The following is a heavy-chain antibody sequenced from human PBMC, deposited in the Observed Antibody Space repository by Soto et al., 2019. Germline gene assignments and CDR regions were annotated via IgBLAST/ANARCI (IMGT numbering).Heavy chain of an antibody. D-gene: IGHD3-9*01. CDR1: GFTFSSYE. J-gene: IGHJ4*02. CDR3: ARVGRLVIPATSYFDY. Sequence: GGSLRLSCAASGFTFSSYEMNWVRQAPGKGLEWVSYISSSGSTIYYADSVKGRFTISRDNAKNSLYLQMNSLRAEDTAVYYCARVGRLVIPATSYFDYWGQGTLVTVSS. V-gene: IGHV3-48*03. CDR2: ISSSGSTI.